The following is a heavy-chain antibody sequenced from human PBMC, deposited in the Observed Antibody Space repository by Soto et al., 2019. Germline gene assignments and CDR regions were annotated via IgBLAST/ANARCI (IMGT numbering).Heavy chain of an antibody. V-gene: IGHV1-69*01. D-gene: IGHD1-1*01. J-gene: IGHJ1*01. CDR1: GGTFSGYA. CDR2: IIPIFGIT. Sequence: QAQLMQSGAEVKEPGSSVKVSCKAPGGTFSGYAISWVRQAPGQGLEWLGGIIPIFGITNYAQKFQNRLTIAADESAATVYMDLRSLTSEDSAIYYCARDPRSITGTTSSEDFQHWGQGTLVSVS. CDR3: ARDPRSITGTTSSEDFQH.